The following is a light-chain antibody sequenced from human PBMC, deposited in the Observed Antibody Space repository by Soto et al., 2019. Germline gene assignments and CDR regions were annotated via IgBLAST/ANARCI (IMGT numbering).Light chain of an antibody. CDR2: GAS. CDR3: QQYGSSPRT. J-gene: IGKJ1*01. CDR1: QSVSSY. Sequence: EIVLTQSPGTLSLSPGERATLSCRASQSVSSYVAWYQQKPGQAPRLLIYGASSRATGIPDRFSGSGSGTDFTLTISRLEPEDCAVYYCQQYGSSPRTFGQGTKVEIK. V-gene: IGKV3-20*01.